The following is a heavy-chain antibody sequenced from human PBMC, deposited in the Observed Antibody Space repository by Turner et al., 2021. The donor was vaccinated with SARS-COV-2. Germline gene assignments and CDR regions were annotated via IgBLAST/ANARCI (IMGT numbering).Heavy chain of an antibody. Sequence: EVQLVESGGGLVQPGGSLRFSCAASGFTFSSYWMSWVRQAPGKGAEWVANIKQDGSEKYYVDSVKGRFTISRDNAKNSLYLQMSSLRAEDTAVYYCARVSGAAVWGNYAFDIWGQGTMVTVSS. J-gene: IGHJ3*02. CDR2: IKQDGSEK. CDR1: GFTFSSYW. D-gene: IGHD3-16*01. CDR3: ARVSGAAVWGNYAFDI. V-gene: IGHV3-7*01.